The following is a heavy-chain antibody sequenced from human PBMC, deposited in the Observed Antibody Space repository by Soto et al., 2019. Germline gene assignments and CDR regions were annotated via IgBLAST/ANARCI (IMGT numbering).Heavy chain of an antibody. D-gene: IGHD6-19*01. CDR1: GFTFSSYS. Sequence: EVQLVESGGGLVQPGGSLRLSCAASGFTFSSYSMNWVRQAPGKGLEWVSYISSSSSTIYYADSVKGRFTISRDNAKNSLYLQMNGLRDEDTAVYYCARDCPLSVVAGTGETWFDYWGQGTLVTVSS. J-gene: IGHJ4*02. CDR3: ARDCPLSVVAGTGETWFDY. V-gene: IGHV3-48*02. CDR2: ISSSSSTI.